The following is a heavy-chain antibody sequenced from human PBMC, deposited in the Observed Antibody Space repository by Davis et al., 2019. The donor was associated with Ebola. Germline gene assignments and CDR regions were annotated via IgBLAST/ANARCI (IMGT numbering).Heavy chain of an antibody. V-gene: IGHV4-39*01. CDR3: AQGPTISSGDYFDP. D-gene: IGHD4-17*01. J-gene: IGHJ5*02. CDR1: GGSISSSSYY. CDR2: IYYSGST. Sequence: SETLSLTCTVSGGSISSSSYYWGWIRQPPGKGLEWIGNIYYSGSTYYTPSLKSRVTISVDTSKNQFSLKLSSVTATDTAVYYCAQGPTISSGDYFDPWGQGTLVTVSS.